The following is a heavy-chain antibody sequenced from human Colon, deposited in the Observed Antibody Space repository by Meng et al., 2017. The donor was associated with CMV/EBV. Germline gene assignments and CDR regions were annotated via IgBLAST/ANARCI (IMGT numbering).Heavy chain of an antibody. D-gene: IGHD6-19*01. CDR3: VKGVSGWSWGYFDY. CDR2: ISWDGGST. Sequence: GESLKISCAASGFTFSSYSMNWVRQGPGKGLEWVSLISWDGGSTYYADSVKGRFTISRDDSRNSLFLQMNSLRKEDTAFYYCVKGVSGWSWGYFDYWGQGSLVTVSS. CDR1: GFTFSSYS. J-gene: IGHJ4*02. V-gene: IGHV3-43*01.